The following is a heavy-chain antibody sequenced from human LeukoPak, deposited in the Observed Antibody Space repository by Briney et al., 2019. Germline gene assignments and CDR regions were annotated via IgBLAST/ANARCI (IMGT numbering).Heavy chain of an antibody. Sequence: ASVKVSCKASGYTFTSYYMHWVRQAPGQGLEWMGIINPSGGGTSYAQKFQGRVTMTRDMSTSTVYMELSSLRSEDTAVYYCARDPLHYDFWSGYWYYFDYWGQGTLVTVSS. J-gene: IGHJ4*02. CDR1: GYTFTSYY. CDR3: ARDPLHYDFWSGYWYYFDY. CDR2: INPSGGGT. V-gene: IGHV1-46*01. D-gene: IGHD3-3*01.